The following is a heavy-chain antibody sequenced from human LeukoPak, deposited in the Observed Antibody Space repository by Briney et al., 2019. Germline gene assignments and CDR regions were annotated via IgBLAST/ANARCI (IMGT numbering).Heavy chain of an antibody. J-gene: IGHJ4*02. D-gene: IGHD2-15*01. CDR3: ARGSRFDGFCAAGTCYSAYYDY. Sequence: PSETLSLTCAVYGESFNDYFWNWIRQPPGKGLEWIGEVNYKGSTYYNSSLKSRVSVSVDTSKKQIFLNLRSLTATDTAMYFCARGSRFDGFCAAGTCYSAYYDYWGQGTPVTVSS. V-gene: IGHV4-34*01. CDR2: VNYKGST. CDR1: GESFNDYF.